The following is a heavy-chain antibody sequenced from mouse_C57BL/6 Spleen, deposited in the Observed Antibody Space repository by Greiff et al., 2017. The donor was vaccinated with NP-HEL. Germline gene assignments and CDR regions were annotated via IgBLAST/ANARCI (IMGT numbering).Heavy chain of an antibody. D-gene: IGHD2-10*02. V-gene: IGHV5-16*01. CDR2: INYDGSST. CDR1: GFTFSDYY. Sequence: DVKLVESEGGLVQPGSSMKLSCTASGFTFSDYYMAWVRQVPEKGLEWVANINYDGSSTYYLDSLKSRFIISRDNAKNILYLQMSSLKSEDTATYYCARESIGYYAMDYWGQGTSVTVSS. J-gene: IGHJ4*01. CDR3: ARESIGYYAMDY.